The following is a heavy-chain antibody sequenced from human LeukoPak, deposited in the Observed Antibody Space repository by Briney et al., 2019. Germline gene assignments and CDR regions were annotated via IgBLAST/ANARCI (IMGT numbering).Heavy chain of an antibody. CDR1: GYTFTSYY. V-gene: IGHV1-46*01. CDR2: INPSGGST. Sequence: ASVKVSCKASGYTFTSYYMHWVRQAPGQGLEWMGIINPSGGSTSYAQKFQGRVTMTRDTSTSTVYMELSSLRSEDTAVYYCARSIARLGIQLWLLRNKGWFDPWGQGTLVTVSS. CDR3: ARSIARLGIQLWLLRNKGWFDP. D-gene: IGHD5-18*01. J-gene: IGHJ5*02.